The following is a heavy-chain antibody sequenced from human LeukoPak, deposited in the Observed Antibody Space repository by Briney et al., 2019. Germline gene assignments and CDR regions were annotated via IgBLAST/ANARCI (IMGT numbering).Heavy chain of an antibody. CDR2: ISGSGGST. CDR1: GFTFSSFA. J-gene: IGHJ4*02. CDR3: AKDAEAPYWNYVQNPDY. D-gene: IGHD1-7*01. V-gene: IGHV3-23*01. Sequence: GGSLRLSCAASGFTFSSFAMSWVRQAPGKGLEWVSGISGSGGSTNYADSVKGRFTISRDNSKNTLYLQMNSLRAEDTAVYYCAKDAEAPYWNYVQNPDYWGQGTLVTVSS.